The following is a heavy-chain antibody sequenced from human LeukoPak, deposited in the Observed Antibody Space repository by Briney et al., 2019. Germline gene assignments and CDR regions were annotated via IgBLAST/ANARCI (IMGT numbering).Heavy chain of an antibody. CDR2: ISYDGSNK. J-gene: IGHJ4*02. V-gene: IGHV3-30*03. Sequence: PGRSLRLSCAASGFTFSSYGMHWVRQAPGKGLEWVAVISYDGSNKYYADSVKGRFTISRDNGKNSLYLQLNSLRADDTAVYYCARDRYMYHEGLDYWGQGTLVTVSS. D-gene: IGHD3-3*01. CDR1: GFTFSSYG. CDR3: ARDRYMYHEGLDY.